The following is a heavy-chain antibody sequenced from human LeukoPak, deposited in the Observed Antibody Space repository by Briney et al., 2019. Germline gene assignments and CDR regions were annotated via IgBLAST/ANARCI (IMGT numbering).Heavy chain of an antibody. CDR3: ARGGDYSDLRYFDY. V-gene: IGHV4-59*01. Sequence: PSETLSFTCTVSGGSINNYYWSWIRQPPGQGLKWIGYIYYRGRTNYNSSLKSRVNFSVDTSKNKCSLKLNSVTPGDTAVYYCARGGDYSDLRYFDYWGQGTLVTVSS. D-gene: IGHD4-17*01. CDR2: IYYRGRT. CDR1: GGSINNYY. J-gene: IGHJ4*02.